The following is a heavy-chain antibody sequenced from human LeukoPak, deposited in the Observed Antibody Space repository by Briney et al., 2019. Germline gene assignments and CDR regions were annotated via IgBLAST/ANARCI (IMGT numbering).Heavy chain of an antibody. D-gene: IGHD4-17*01. CDR1: GGSFSSSSYY. J-gene: IGHJ5*02. Sequence: SEALSLTCTVSGGSFSSSSYYWGWIRQPPGKGLEWIGSIYYSGSTYYNPSLKSRVTTSVDTSKNQFSLKLSSVTAADTAVYYCARVPHFGDYGWFDPWGQGTLVTVSS. V-gene: IGHV4-39*07. CDR3: ARVPHFGDYGWFDP. CDR2: IYYSGST.